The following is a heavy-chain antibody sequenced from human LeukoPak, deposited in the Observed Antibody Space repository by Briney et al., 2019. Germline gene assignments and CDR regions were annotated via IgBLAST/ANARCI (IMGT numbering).Heavy chain of an antibody. CDR3: ARGYSYGLEAYFDY. J-gene: IGHJ4*02. V-gene: IGHV4-34*01. CDR2: INHSGST. CDR1: RGSFSGNY. D-gene: IGHD5-18*01. Sequence: SETLSLTCTVCRGSFSGNYWSWIRQPPGKGLEWIGEINHSGSTNYNPSLKSRVTISVDTSKNQFSLKLSSVTAADTAVYYCARGYSYGLEAYFDYWGQGTLVTVSS.